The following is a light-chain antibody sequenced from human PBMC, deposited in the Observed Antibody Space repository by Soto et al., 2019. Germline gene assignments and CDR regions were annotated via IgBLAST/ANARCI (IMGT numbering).Light chain of an antibody. J-gene: IGLJ2*01. V-gene: IGLV2-14*01. CDR3: SSYTISVTLHVV. Sequence: QSALTQPASVSGSPGQSITISCTGTSSDVGGYNFVSWYQQHPGKAPKLMIYEVSHRPSGVSDRFSGSKSGNTASLTISGLQAEDEADYYCSSYTISVTLHVVFGGGTKVTVL. CDR1: SSDVGGYNF. CDR2: EVS.